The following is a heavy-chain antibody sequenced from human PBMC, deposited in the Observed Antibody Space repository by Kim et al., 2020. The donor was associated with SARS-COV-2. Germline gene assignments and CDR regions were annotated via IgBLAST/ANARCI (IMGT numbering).Heavy chain of an antibody. V-gene: IGHV3-23*01. Sequence: GGSLRLSCTTSGFAFGNSALTWVRQAPRRGLEWVSTISSNGDTTFYADSAQGRVTISSDSSKYKAYLQMNVMSVEASAIYYCARGGHLSHFVDCGLGTQV. J-gene: IGHJ4*03. CDR2: ISSNGDTT. CDR3: ARGGHLSHFVD. CDR1: GFAFGNSA. D-gene: IGHD2-15*01.